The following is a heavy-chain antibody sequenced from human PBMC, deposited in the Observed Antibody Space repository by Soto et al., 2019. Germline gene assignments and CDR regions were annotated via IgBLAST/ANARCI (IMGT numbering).Heavy chain of an antibody. CDR1: GFSVSDYY. Sequence: QVQLLESGGGLVRPGGSLRLSCAASGFSVSDYYMGWIRQSPGKGLEWISYISGDSIYTNHADSVKGRFTTSRDNAKNSLYLHMNSLRTEDTAVYFCATGQQVRMADIWGQGTMVTVSS. D-gene: IGHD6-13*01. V-gene: IGHV3-11*03. CDR2: ISGDSIYT. CDR3: ATGQQVRMADI. J-gene: IGHJ3*02.